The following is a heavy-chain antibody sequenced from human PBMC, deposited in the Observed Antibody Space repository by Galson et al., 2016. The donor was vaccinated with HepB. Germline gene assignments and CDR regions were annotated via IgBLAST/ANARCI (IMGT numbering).Heavy chain of an antibody. J-gene: IGHJ4*02. Sequence: SLRLSCAASGFIFRNYWMTWVRQAPGKGLGWVANINRDGSEKYYMHSVRGRFTISRDSAKNLVFLQMNSLRAEDTAVYHCARAMSGSYDFWGQGILVTVSS. CDR2: INRDGSEK. CDR1: GFIFRNYW. V-gene: IGHV3-7*01. CDR3: ARAMSGSYDF. D-gene: IGHD1-26*01.